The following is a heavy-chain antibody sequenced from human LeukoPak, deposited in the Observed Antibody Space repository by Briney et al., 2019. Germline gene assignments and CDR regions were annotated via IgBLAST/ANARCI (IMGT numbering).Heavy chain of an antibody. CDR3: ARSALSGFDI. V-gene: IGHV4-4*07. CDR2: IYTSGTT. D-gene: IGHD3-9*01. J-gene: IGHJ3*02. CDR1: GGSISSYY. Sequence: SETLSLACTVSGGSISSYYWSWIRQPAGKGLEWIGRIYTSGTTYYNPALNSRAAVSMDMSKNHFSLKLTSVTAADTAVYYCARSALSGFDIWGQGTMVTVSS.